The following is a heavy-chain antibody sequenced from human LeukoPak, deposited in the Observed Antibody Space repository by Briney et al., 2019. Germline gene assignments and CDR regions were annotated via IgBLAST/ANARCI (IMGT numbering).Heavy chain of an antibody. Sequence: PGGSLRLSCAASGFTFGSYSMNWVRQAPGKGLEWVSSISSSSSTIYYADSVKGRFTISRDNAKNSLYLQMNSLRAEDTAVYYCARVTYSYGPPDYYYYMDVWGKGTTVTVSS. CDR2: ISSSSSTI. J-gene: IGHJ6*03. CDR1: GFTFGSYS. CDR3: ARVTYSYGPPDYYYYMDV. V-gene: IGHV3-48*01. D-gene: IGHD5-18*01.